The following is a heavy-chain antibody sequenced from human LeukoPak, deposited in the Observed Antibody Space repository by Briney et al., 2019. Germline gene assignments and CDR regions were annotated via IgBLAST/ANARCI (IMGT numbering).Heavy chain of an antibody. CDR1: GGSFSGYY. V-gene: IGHV4-34*01. J-gene: IGHJ4*02. CDR2: INDSGTT. CDR3: ASTGYCIGGSCYSNYFDH. D-gene: IGHD2-15*01. Sequence: SETLSLTCAVYGGSFSGYYWSWIRQPPGKGLEWIGEINDSGTTNYNPSLKGRVSISVDTSTDQFSLKLSSVSAADTAVYYCASTGYCIGGSCYSNYFDHWGQGTLVTVSS.